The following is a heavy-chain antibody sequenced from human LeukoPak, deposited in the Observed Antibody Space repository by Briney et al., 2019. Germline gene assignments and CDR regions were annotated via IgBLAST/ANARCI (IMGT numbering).Heavy chain of an antibody. CDR3: ARGGYGDYDWFDP. CDR1: GYSISSGYY. Sequence: SETLSLTCTVSGYSISSGYYWGWIRQPPGKGLEWIGCLYHSGTTYYNPSLKSRVTVSVDTSKNQFSLKLSSVTAADTAVYYCARGGYGDYDWFDPWGQGTLVTVSS. D-gene: IGHD4-17*01. V-gene: IGHV4-38-2*02. CDR2: LYHSGTT. J-gene: IGHJ5*02.